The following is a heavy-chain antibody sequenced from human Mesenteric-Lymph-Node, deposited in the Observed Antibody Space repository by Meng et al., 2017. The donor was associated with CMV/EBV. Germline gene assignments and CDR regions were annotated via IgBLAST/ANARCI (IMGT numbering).Heavy chain of an antibody. Sequence: PGGSLRLSCAASGFTVSSVYMTWVRQAPGKGLEWISVIFIDDKTHYADSVLGRFTISRDTSKNTLYLQMNSLRVDDTAVYYCARDFWNGYWSWGQGTLVTVSS. J-gene: IGHJ5*02. CDR3: ARDFWNGYWS. CDR1: GFTVSSVY. D-gene: IGHD2-15*01. CDR2: IFIDDKT. V-gene: IGHV3-53*01.